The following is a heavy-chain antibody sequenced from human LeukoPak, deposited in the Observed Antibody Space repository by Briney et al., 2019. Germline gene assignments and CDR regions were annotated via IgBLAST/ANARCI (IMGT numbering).Heavy chain of an antibody. CDR2: ISDDSYNI. J-gene: IGHJ4*02. Sequence: LPGGSLRLSCAASGFTFSSHSMSWVRQAPGRGLEWISFISDDSYNIDYADSVRGRFTVFRDNAKNSLYLQMNSLRAEDTAVYYCARHTRASQYYFDHWGQGTLVTVSS. CDR1: GFTFSSHS. V-gene: IGHV3-48*01. D-gene: IGHD3-3*01. CDR3: ARHTRASQYYFDH.